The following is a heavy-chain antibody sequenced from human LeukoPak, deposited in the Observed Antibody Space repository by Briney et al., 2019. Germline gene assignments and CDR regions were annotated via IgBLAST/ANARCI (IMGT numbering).Heavy chain of an antibody. J-gene: IGHJ4*02. CDR1: GFTFSSYT. D-gene: IGHD1-1*01. V-gene: IGHV3-21*01. CDR3: ARALTTLTYEGY. CDR2: ISGSNSYI. Sequence: PGGSLRLSCAASGFTFSSYTMHWIRQAPGKGLEWVSSISGSNSYIFYADSVKGRFTVSRDNAKDSLYLQMNSLRAEDTAVYYCARALTTLTYEGYWGQGTLVAVSS.